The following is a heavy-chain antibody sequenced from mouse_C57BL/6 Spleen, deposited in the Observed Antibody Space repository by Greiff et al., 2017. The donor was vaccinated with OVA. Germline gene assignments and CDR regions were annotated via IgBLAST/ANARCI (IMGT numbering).Heavy chain of an antibody. CDR1: GYSITSGYD. CDR2: ISYSGST. J-gene: IGHJ2*01. CDR3: ARGEGGDYYDY. D-gene: IGHD1-1*01. V-gene: IGHV3-1*01. Sequence: VQLQQSGPGMVKPSQSLSLTCTVTGYSITSGYDWHWIRHFPGNKLEWMGYISYSGSTNYNPSLKSRISITHDTSKNHFFLKLNSVTTEDTATYYCARGEGGDYYDYWGQGTTPTVSS.